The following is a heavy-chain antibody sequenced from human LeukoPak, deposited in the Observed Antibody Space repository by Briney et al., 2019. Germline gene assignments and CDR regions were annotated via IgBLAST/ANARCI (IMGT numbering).Heavy chain of an antibody. J-gene: IGHJ4*02. Sequence: GGSLRLSCAASGFTVSGNYMSWVRQAPGKGLEWVSVIYSGGSTYYADSVKGRFTISRDNSKNTLYLQMNSLRAEDTAVYYCATLRDIGGSHHFDYWGQGTLVTVSS. V-gene: IGHV3-53*01. CDR1: GFTVSGNY. D-gene: IGHD1-26*01. CDR2: IYSGGST. CDR3: ATLRDIGGSHHFDY.